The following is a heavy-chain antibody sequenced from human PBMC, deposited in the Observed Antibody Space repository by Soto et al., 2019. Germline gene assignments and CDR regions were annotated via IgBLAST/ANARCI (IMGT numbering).Heavy chain of an antibody. D-gene: IGHD6-25*01. CDR3: ARDRSDSSRDDSFDI. Sequence: GGSLRLSCAVSGFNVTNTYMSWVRQAPGKGLEWVSVIYRGLSTFYADSVKGRFTVSRDDSKNTVSLQMNSLRAEDTAVYYCARDRSDSSRDDSFDIWGQGTMGTASS. CDR1: GFNVTNTY. CDR2: IYRGLST. V-gene: IGHV3-53*01. J-gene: IGHJ3*02.